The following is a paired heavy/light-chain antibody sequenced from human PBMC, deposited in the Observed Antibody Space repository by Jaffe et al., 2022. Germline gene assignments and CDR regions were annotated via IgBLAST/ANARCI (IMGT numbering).Heavy chain of an antibody. J-gene: IGHJ6*03. V-gene: IGHV3-49*04. CDR1: GFTFGDSA. CDR2: IRSKAYGGTT. CDR3: SRVGKGETAMAGQYYYYYMDV. D-gene: IGHD5-18*01. Sequence: EVQLVESGGGLVQPGRSLRLSCRASGFTFGDSALSWVRQAPGKGLEWVGFIRSKAYGGTTEYVASVKGRFTISRDDSKSIAYLQMNSLKIEDTAVYYCSRVGKGETAMAGQYYYYYMDVWGTGTTVTVSS.
Light chain of an antibody. CDR2: DAS. CDR3: QQRSNWGEFT. J-gene: IGKJ3*01. CDR1: QSVRSY. Sequence: EIVLTQSPATLSLSPGERATLSCRASQSVRSYLAWYQQKPGQAPRLLIYDASNRATGIPARFSGSGSGTDFTLTISSLEPEDFAVYYCQQRSNWGEFTFGPGTKVDIK. V-gene: IGKV3-11*01.